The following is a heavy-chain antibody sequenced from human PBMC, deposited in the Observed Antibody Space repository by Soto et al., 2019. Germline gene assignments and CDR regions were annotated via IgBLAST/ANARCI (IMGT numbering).Heavy chain of an antibody. J-gene: IGHJ4*02. D-gene: IGHD3-3*01. CDR2: SNSNSGNS. Sequence: ASVKVSCKASGYTFTSYNINWVRQAPGQGLEWVAGSNSNSGNSDHAQKFQGRLTVTRDTSISKAYMELSSLRSDDTAVYYCVLLGVFDHWGQATMVTVYS. CDR3: VLLGVFDH. V-gene: IGHV1-8*01. CDR1: GYTFTSYN.